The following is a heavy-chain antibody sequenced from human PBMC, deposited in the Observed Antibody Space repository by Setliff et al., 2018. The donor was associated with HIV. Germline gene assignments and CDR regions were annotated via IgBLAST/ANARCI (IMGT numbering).Heavy chain of an antibody. J-gene: IGHJ3*02. D-gene: IGHD2-8*01. CDR3: ARPTTGLGGGAAFDI. V-gene: IGHV4-39*01. Sequence: SETLSLTCTVSGASISSHNYYWGWIRQSPGKGLEWIASIRSSGDTYYNPSLQSRVTISVDTSKNQFSLNLTSVTAADTAVYYCARPTTGLGGGAAFDIWGQGTMVTVSS. CDR2: IRSSGDT. CDR1: GASISSHNYY.